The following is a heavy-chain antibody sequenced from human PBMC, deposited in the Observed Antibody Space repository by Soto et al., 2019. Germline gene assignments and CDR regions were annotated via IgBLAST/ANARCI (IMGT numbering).Heavy chain of an antibody. CDR1: GYTFTGAY. D-gene: IGHD3-16*01. V-gene: IGHV1-2*02. J-gene: IGHJ6*02. Sequence: QAQLVQSGAEVKKPGASVKVSCKASGYTFTGAYIHWVRQAPGQGLEWMGCINPNSGGTEFAQKFQGRVIVSLDTSITTVYMEVSSLRSDDTGVYYCARDFTTHSYVVDVWGQGTAVTVSS. CDR3: ARDFTTHSYVVDV. CDR2: INPNSGGT.